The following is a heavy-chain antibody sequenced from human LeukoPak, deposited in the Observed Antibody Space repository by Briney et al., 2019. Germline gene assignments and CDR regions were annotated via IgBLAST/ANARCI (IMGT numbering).Heavy chain of an antibody. CDR3: ARTNRFDS. CDR2: IKQDGSQK. Sequence: GGSLRLSCAASGFTFSGYWMSWVRRTPGKGLECVANIKQDGSQKYYVDSVKGRFTISRDNAKNSLYLQMNSLRAEDTAVYYCARTNRFDSWGQGILVTVSS. CDR1: GFTFSGYW. V-gene: IGHV3-7*05. J-gene: IGHJ5*01.